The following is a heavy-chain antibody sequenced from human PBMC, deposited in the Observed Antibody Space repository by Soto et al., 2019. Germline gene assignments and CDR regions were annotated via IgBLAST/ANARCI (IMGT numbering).Heavy chain of an antibody. V-gene: IGHV4-30-2*01. J-gene: IGHJ4*02. D-gene: IGHD4-17*01. CDR2: IYHSGST. CDR3: ARGVTTVTTFDY. Sequence: SETLSLTCTVSGGSISSGGYYWSWIRQHPGKGLEWIGYIYHSGSTYYNPSLKSRVTISVDRSKNQFSLKLSSVTAADTAVYYCARGVTTVTTFDYWGQGTLVTVSS. CDR1: GGSISSGGYY.